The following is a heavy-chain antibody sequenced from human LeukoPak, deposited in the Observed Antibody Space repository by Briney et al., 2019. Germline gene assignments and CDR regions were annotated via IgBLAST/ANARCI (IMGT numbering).Heavy chain of an antibody. J-gene: IGHJ5*02. V-gene: IGHV4-61*02. D-gene: IGHD6-13*01. Sequence: SETLSLTRTVSGGSISSGSYYWSWIRQSAGKGLEWIGRIYTSGSTNYNPSLKSRVTISIDTSKNQFSLKLSSVTAADTAVYFCARARGMAAAGNWFDPWGQGTLVTVSS. CDR2: IYTSGST. CDR1: GGSISSGSYY. CDR3: ARARGMAAAGNWFDP.